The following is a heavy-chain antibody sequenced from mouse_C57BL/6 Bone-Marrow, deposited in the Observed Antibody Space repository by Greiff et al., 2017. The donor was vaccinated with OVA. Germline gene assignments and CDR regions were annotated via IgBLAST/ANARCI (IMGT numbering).Heavy chain of an antibody. J-gene: IGHJ3*01. V-gene: IGHV1-66*01. CDR2: IYPRSGNT. CDR3: AFYSSGSRPFAY. Sequence: VQGVESGPELVKPGASVKISCKASGYSFTSYYIHWVKQRPGQGLEWIGWIYPRSGNTKYNEKFKGKATLTADKSSSTAYMQLSSLTSEDSAVYAFAFYSSGSRPFAYWGQGTLVTVSA. D-gene: IGHD2-3*01. CDR1: GYSFTSYY.